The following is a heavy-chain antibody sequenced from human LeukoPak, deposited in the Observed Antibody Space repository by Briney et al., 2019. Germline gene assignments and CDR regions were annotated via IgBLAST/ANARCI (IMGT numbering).Heavy chain of an antibody. CDR3: ARGYSSSFPDY. CDR2: IYLGGST. CDR1: GFTVSSNY. V-gene: IGHV3-53*01. D-gene: IGHD6-13*01. J-gene: IGHJ4*02. Sequence: GGSLRLSCAASGFTVSSNYMSWVRQAPGKGLEWVSVIYLGGSTYYADSVKGRFTISRDNSKNTLYLQMNSLRAEDTAVYYCARGYSSSFPDYWGQGTLVTVSS.